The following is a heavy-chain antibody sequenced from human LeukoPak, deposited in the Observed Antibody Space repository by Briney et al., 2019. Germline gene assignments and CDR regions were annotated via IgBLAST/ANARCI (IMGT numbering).Heavy chain of an antibody. CDR2: IYYSGST. Sequence: SSETLSLTCTVSGGSISSGDYYWSWIRQPPGKGLEWIEYIYYSGSTYYNPSLKSRVTISVDTSKNQFSLKLSSVTAADTAVYYCARTPTSVIFDYWGQGTLVTVSS. V-gene: IGHV4-30-4*08. J-gene: IGHJ4*02. CDR1: GGSISSGDYY. D-gene: IGHD4-11*01. CDR3: ARTPTSVIFDY.